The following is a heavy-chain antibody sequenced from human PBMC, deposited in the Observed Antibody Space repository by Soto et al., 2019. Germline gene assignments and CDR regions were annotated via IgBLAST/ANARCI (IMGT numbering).Heavy chain of an antibody. CDR1: GGTFSSYS. CDR2: IIPILGTA. J-gene: IGHJ1*01. CDR3: ASAGEQWELLLEMYFQH. V-gene: IGHV1-69*13. Sequence: GASVKVSCKASGGTFSSYSISWVRQAPGQGLEWMGGIIPILGTANYAHKFKVRVTITADESTSTAYMELSSLRSEDPAVYSCASAGEQWELLLEMYFQHWGQGTMVTVSS. D-gene: IGHD1-26*01.